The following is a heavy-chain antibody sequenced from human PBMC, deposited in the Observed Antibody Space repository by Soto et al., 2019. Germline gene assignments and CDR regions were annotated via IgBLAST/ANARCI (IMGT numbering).Heavy chain of an antibody. Sequence: GWSLRLSCESSVFTFIKYILNWVRQAPGKGLEWISSISRSSSTIYYADSVKGRFTISRDNAKNSLSLEMNSLRDEDTAVYYCARTGIGASGTMYGMDVWGQGTTVTVSS. J-gene: IGHJ6*02. CDR2: ISRSSSTI. CDR1: VFTFIKYI. CDR3: ARTGIGASGTMYGMDV. V-gene: IGHV3-48*02. D-gene: IGHD6-13*01.